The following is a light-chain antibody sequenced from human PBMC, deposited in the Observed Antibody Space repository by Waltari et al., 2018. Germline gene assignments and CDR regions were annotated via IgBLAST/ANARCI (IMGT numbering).Light chain of an antibody. J-gene: IGKJ4*01. CDR2: LRS. V-gene: IGKV2-28*01. CDR3: MQALQTPLT. Sequence: DIVLTQSQLTLAVTPGEPASISCRSSHSLLQSNGSNYLDWYLQKPGQSPRLLIYLRSNRAAGVPDRCSGSGSGTDFTLKISRVEAEDVGVYYCMQALQTPLTFGGGTKVEIK. CDR1: HSLLQSNGSNY.